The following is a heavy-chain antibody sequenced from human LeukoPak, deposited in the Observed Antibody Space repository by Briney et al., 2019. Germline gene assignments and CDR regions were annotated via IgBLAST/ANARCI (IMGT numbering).Heavy chain of an antibody. V-gene: IGHV3-9*01. J-gene: IGHJ4*02. CDR1: GFTFDDYA. Sequence: PGGSLRLSCAASGFTFDDYAMHWVRQAPGKGLEWVSGISWNSGSIGYADSVKGRFTISRDNAKNSLYLQMNSLRAEDTALYYCAKDISRWGSTTLFDYWGRGTLVTVSS. D-gene: IGHD1-26*01. CDR3: AKDISRWGSTTLFDY. CDR2: ISWNSGSI.